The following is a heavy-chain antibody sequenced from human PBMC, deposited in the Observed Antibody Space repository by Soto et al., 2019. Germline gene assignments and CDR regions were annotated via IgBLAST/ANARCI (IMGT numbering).Heavy chain of an antibody. CDR2: TSAYMVT. Sequence: QVQLVQSGGEVKKPGASVKVFCKASGYTFTSYGISWVRQAPGQGLEWMGWTSAYMVTNYAQKFQGRVTMTTDTSTSTAYMELRSLRSDDTAVYYCARDSSGRANFDYWGQGTLVTVSS. CDR3: ARDSSGRANFDY. D-gene: IGHD6-19*01. V-gene: IGHV1-18*01. CDR1: GYTFTSYG. J-gene: IGHJ4*02.